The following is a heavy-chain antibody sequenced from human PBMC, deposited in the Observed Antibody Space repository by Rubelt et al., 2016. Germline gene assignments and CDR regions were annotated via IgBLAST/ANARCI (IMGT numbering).Heavy chain of an antibody. V-gene: IGHV4-34*01. CDR3: ARHLDSVVRGQSPGGDY. D-gene: IGHD3-10*01. CDR2: IYYSGST. Sequence: QVQLQQWGAGLLKPSETLSLTCAVYGGSFSGYYWSWIRQPPGKGLEWIGSIYYSGSTYYNPSFKCRVYSAVDTSKNQFSLKLSSGTAADTAVYYCARHLDSVVRGQSPGGDYWGQGTLVTVSS. CDR1: GGSFSGYY. J-gene: IGHJ4*02.